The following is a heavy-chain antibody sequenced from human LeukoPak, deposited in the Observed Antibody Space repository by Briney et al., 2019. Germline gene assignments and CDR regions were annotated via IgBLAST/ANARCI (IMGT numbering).Heavy chain of an antibody. CDR2: IYYSGST. Sequence: SETLSLTCTVSGGSISSYYWSWIRQPPGKGLEWIGYIYYSGSTNYNPSLKSRVTISVDTSKNQFSLKLSSVTAADTAVYYCARLPAARSGDYWGQGTLVTVSS. D-gene: IGHD6-6*01. CDR3: ARLPAARSGDY. CDR1: GGSISSYY. V-gene: IGHV4-59*12. J-gene: IGHJ4*02.